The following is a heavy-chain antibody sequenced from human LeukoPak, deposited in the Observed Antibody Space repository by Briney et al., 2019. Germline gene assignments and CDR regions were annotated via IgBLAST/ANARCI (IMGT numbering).Heavy chain of an antibody. CDR3: AKDWCDILTGRCFYYYGLDV. Sequence: GKSLRLSCAASGFTFSSYAMHWVRQAPGKGLEWVAAISYDGSNKYYADSVKGRFTISRDNSKNTQYLQMNSLSAEDTAVYYCAKDWCDILTGRCFYYYGLDVWGQGTTVTVSS. CDR2: ISYDGSNK. CDR1: GFTFSSYA. D-gene: IGHD3-9*01. J-gene: IGHJ6*02. V-gene: IGHV3-30*18.